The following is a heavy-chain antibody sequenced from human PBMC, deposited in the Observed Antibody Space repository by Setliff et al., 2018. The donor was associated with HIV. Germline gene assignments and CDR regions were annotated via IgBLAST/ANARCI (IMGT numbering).Heavy chain of an antibody. Sequence: GGSLRLSCAASGFILSSYVMSWVRQAPGKGLEWVSGISGSGGSTYYADSVKGRFTISRDNSKNMLYLQMNSLRAEDTAVYYCAKDRRYYYGSGSYAAETWGQGTLVTVSS. D-gene: IGHD3-10*01. CDR1: GFILSSYV. J-gene: IGHJ5*02. CDR2: ISGSGGST. V-gene: IGHV3-23*01. CDR3: AKDRRYYYGSGSYAAET.